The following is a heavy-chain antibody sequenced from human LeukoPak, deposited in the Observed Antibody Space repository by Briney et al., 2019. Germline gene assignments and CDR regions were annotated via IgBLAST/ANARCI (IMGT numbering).Heavy chain of an antibody. CDR1: GFTFSTYS. CDR2: ITSSSSTI. D-gene: IGHD3-3*01. Sequence: AGGSLRLSCAVSGFTFSTYSMNWVRQAPGKGLEWVSYITSSSSTIYYADSVKGRFTISRDNAKNSLYLQMSSLRAEDTAVYYCARVRSAYYTDYWGQGTLVTVSS. V-gene: IGHV3-48*01. CDR3: ARVRSAYYTDY. J-gene: IGHJ4*02.